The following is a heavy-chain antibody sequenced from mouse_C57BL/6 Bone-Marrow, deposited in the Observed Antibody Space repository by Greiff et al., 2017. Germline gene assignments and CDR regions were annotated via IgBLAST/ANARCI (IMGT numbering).Heavy chain of an antibody. V-gene: IGHV1-53*01. D-gene: IGHD2-4*01. CDR3: ARDDYESYWYFDV. CDR1: GYTFTSYW. CDR2: INPSNGGT. J-gene: IGHJ1*03. Sequence: QVQLQQPGTELVKPGASVKLSCKASGYTFTSYWMHWVKQRPGQGLEWIGNINPSNGGTNYNEKFKSKATLTVDKSSSTACMQLSSLTSEDSAVYYCARDDYESYWYFDVWGTGTTVTVSS.